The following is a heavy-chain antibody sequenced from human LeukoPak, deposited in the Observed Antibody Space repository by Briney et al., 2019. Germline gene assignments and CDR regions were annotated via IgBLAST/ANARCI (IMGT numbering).Heavy chain of an antibody. CDR1: GGSISSYY. J-gene: IGHJ4*02. V-gene: IGHV4-59*08. D-gene: IGHD3-22*01. CDR2: IYYSGST. Sequence: SETLSLTCTVSGGSISSYYWSWIRQPPGKGLEWIGYIYYSGSTNYNPSLKSRVTISVDTSKNQFSLKLSSVTAADTAVYYCGRRRMSSGYPGFDYWGRGTLVTVSS. CDR3: GRRRMSSGYPGFDY.